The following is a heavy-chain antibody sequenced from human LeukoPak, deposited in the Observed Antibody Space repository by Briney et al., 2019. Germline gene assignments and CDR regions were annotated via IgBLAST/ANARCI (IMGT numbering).Heavy chain of an antibody. J-gene: IGHJ4*02. CDR1: GGTFSSYA. CDR2: IIPIFGTA. D-gene: IGHD3-10*01. Sequence: ASVKVSCKASGGTFSSYAISWVRQAPGQGLEWMGGIIPIFGTANYAQKFQGRVTITTDESTSTAYMELSSLRSEDTAVYYCASITMVRGVTIGYPFDYWGQGTLVTVSS. V-gene: IGHV1-69*05. CDR3: ASITMVRGVTIGYPFDY.